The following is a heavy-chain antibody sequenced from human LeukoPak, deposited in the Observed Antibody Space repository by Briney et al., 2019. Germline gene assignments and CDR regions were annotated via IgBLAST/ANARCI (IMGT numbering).Heavy chain of an antibody. V-gene: IGHV3-23*01. CDR2: ISGSGGST. D-gene: IGHD3-3*01. J-gene: IGHJ6*03. Sequence: GGSLRLSCAASGFTFSSYAVSWVRQAPGKGLEWVSAISGSGGSTYYADSVKGRFTISRDNSRNTLYLQMSSLRAEDTAVYFCAKEATYDFWSGYYSNYYYYMDVWGKGTTVTVSS. CDR3: AKEATYDFWSGYYSNYYYYMDV. CDR1: GFTFSSYA.